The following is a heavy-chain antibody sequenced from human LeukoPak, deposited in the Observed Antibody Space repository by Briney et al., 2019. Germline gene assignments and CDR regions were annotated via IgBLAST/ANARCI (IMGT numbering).Heavy chain of an antibody. D-gene: IGHD3-22*01. CDR2: IYPDDSDT. V-gene: IGHV5-51*01. Sequence: GESCKISCKGSGYRFNAYWIAWVRQMPGKGLEWMGIIYPDDSDTRYSPSFQGQVTISADKSVRTAYLQWSSLQASDTAMYYCARPNITSYYDSRGYDAFDVSGQGTMGTVSS. J-gene: IGHJ3*01. CDR3: ARPNITSYYDSRGYDAFDV. CDR1: GYRFNAYW.